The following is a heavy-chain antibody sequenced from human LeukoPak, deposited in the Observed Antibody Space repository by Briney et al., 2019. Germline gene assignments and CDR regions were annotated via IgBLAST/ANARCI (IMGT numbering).Heavy chain of an antibody. CDR1: GYSFTSYW. CDR2: IDPSDSYT. D-gene: IGHD3-3*01. Sequence: GESLKISCKGSGYSFTSYWISWVRQMPGKGLEWMGRIDPSDSYTNYSPSFQGHVTISADKSISTAYLQWSSLKASDTAMYYRARHGDSDSERVFGFDYWGQGTLVTVSS. V-gene: IGHV5-10-1*01. J-gene: IGHJ4*02. CDR3: ARHGDSDSERVFGFDY.